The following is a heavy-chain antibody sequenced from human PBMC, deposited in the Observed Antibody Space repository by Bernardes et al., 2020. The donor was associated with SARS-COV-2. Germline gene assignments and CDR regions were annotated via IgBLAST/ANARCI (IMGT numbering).Heavy chain of an antibody. D-gene: IGHD3-10*01. CDR1: GGSINNVGYY. V-gene: IGHV4-31*03. CDR3: ARVASMAPRARWYFDL. CDR2: IHCGST. Sequence: SETLSLTCTVSGGSINNVGYYWSWLLQHPGKGLEWIGYIHCGSTYYNPSLQSRITISADTSKNQLSLKLSSVTVADTAVYYCARVASMAPRARWYFDLWGRGTQVNVSS. J-gene: IGHJ2*01.